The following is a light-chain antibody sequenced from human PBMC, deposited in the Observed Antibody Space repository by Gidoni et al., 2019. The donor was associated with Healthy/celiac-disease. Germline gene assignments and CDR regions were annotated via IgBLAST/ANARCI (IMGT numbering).Light chain of an antibody. V-gene: IGKV3-15*01. J-gene: IGKJ4*01. Sequence: EILMTQSAATLSVSPGERATLSCRASKSVCSNLAWYQQKPGQAPRLLIYGASTRATGIPARFSGSGSGTEFTLTISSLQSEDFAVYYCQQYNNWPPLTFGGGTKVEIK. CDR3: QQYNNWPPLT. CDR1: KSVCSN. CDR2: GAS.